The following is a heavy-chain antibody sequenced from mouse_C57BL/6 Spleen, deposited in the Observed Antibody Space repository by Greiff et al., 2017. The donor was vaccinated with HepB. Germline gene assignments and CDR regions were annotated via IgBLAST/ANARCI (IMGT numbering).Heavy chain of an antibody. J-gene: IGHJ3*01. D-gene: IGHD2-4*01. Sequence: VQLQQSGAELVRPGASVTLSCKASGYTFTDYEMHWVKQTPVHGLEWIGAIDPETGGTAYNQKFKGKAILTADKSSSTAYMELRSLTSEDSAVYYCTAPYDDDERPFADWGQGTLVTVSA. CDR1: GYTFTDYE. V-gene: IGHV1-15*01. CDR3: TAPYDDDERPFAD. CDR2: IDPETGGT.